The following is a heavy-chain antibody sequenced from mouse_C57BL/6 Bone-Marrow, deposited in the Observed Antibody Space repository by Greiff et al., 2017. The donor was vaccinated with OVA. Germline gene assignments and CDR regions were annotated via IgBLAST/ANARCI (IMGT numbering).Heavy chain of an antibody. CDR1: GFTFSDYG. V-gene: IGHV5-15*01. J-gene: IGHJ3*01. CDR3: ARVYDYGASWFAY. D-gene: IGHD2-4*01. CDR2: ISNLAYSI. Sequence: EVKLQESGGGLVQPGGSLKLSCAASGFTFSDYGMAWVRQAPRKGPEWVAFISNLAYSIYYADTVTGRFTISRENAKNTLYLEMSSLRSEDTAMYYCARVYDYGASWFAYWGQGTLVTVSA.